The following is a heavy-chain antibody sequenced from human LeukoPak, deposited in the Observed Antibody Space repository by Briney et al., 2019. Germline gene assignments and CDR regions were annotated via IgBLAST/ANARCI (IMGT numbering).Heavy chain of an antibody. CDR1: GYTFASYT. J-gene: IGHJ4*02. Sequence: ASVKVSCKASGYTFASYTMHWLRQAPGQRPEWMGAINGDNGNTKYSEKFQGRVTFTRDTSASSAYMELSRLRSEDTAVYYCARSSSGTYHYWGQGTLVTVSS. CDR2: INGDNGNT. D-gene: IGHD3-10*01. CDR3: ARSSSGTYHY. V-gene: IGHV1-3*01.